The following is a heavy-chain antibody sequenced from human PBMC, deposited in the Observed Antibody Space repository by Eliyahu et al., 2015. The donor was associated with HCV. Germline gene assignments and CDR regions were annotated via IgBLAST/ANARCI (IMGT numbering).Heavy chain of an antibody. J-gene: IGHJ4*02. Sequence: VSAISGSGGSTYYADSVKGRFTISRDNSKNTLYLQMNSLRAEDTAVYYCAKGPYHYYDSTNTAGPGYYWGQGTLVTVSS. D-gene: IGHD3-22*01. V-gene: IGHV3-23*01. CDR3: AKGPYHYYDSTNTAGPGYY. CDR2: ISGSGGST.